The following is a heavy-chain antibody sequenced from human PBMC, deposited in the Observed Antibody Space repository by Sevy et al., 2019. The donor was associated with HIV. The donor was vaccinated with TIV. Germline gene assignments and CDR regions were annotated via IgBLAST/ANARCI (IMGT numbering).Heavy chain of an antibody. D-gene: IGHD5-18*01. CDR2: ISYDGSKK. CDR3: ARGPGLLRYTYDWEVDY. J-gene: IGHJ4*02. CDR1: GFTFSSYA. Sequence: GGYLRLSCAASGFTFSSYAMHWVRQAPGKGLQWVAVISYDGSKKFYADSVKGRFTISRDNSKNTLYLQMNSLRPEDTAIYYCARGPGLLRYTYDWEVDYWGQGTQVTVSS. V-gene: IGHV3-30-3*01.